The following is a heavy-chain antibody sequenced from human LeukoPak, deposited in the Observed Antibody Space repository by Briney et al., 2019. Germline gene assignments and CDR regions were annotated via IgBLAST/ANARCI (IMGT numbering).Heavy chain of an antibody. V-gene: IGHV1-69*05. D-gene: IGHD5-18*01. CDR3: ARDTAMAHNWFDP. CDR2: IIPIFGTA. J-gene: IGHJ5*02. Sequence: ASVKVSCKASGGTFSSYATSWVRQAPGQGLEWMGGIIPIFGTANYAQKFQGRVTITTDESTSTAYMELSSLRSEDTAVYYCARDTAMAHNWFDPWGQGTLVTVSS. CDR1: GGTFSSYA.